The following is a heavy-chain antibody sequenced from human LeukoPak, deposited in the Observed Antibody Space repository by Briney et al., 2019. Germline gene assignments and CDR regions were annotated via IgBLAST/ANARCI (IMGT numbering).Heavy chain of an antibody. CDR1: GFTVSSNY. CDR2: IYSGGST. CDR3: ARSYGDYVNYYYYYYMDV. V-gene: IGHV3-53*01. J-gene: IGHJ6*03. D-gene: IGHD4-17*01. Sequence: PGGSLRLSCAASGFTVSSNYMSWVRQAPGKGLEWVSVIYSGGSTYYADSVKGRFTISRGNSKNTLYLQMNSLRAEDTAVYYCARSYGDYVNYYYYYYMDVWGKGTTVTVSS.